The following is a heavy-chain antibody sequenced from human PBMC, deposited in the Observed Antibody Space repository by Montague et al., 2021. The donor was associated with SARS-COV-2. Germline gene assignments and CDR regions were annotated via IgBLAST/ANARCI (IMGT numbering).Heavy chain of an antibody. V-gene: IGHV4-39*01. CDR1: GDSIRSATYH. Sequence: SETLSLTCDVSGDSIRSATYHWAWIRQPPGRGLEWIGNIYYSGSTMYSPSLKSRVTMSVDTSKNQFSLHLNLVTAADTAVYYCASRLTGLEPPFDPWGQGTLVIVSS. CDR2: IYYSGST. D-gene: IGHD1-1*01. CDR3: ASRLTGLEPPFDP. J-gene: IGHJ5*02.